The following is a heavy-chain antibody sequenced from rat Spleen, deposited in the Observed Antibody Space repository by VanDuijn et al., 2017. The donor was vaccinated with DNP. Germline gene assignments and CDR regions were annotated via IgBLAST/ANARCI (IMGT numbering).Heavy chain of an antibody. D-gene: IGHD1-1*01. CDR2: MQSGGGT. CDR1: GLSLTSNS. V-gene: IGHV2-47*01. Sequence: QVQLKESGPGLVQPSQTLSLTCTVSGLSLTSNSVSWIRQPPGKGLEWMGRMQSGGGTAYNSVLKVRLSISRDTSKNQVFLKMNSVQTEDTAMYFCARSTTVMSVDYWGQGVMVTVSS. CDR3: ARSTTVMSVDY. J-gene: IGHJ2*01.